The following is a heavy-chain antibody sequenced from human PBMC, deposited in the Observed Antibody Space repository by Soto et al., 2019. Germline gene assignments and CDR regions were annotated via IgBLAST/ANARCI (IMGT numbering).Heavy chain of an antibody. CDR2: VYSGGAT. V-gene: IGHV3-53*04. D-gene: IGHD3-10*01. Sequence: GGSLRLSCVGSGFTFSSNWMTWVRQAPGKGLEWVSLVYSGGATHYAASVKGRFTISTHSSQNTLFLQMNSLRTEDTATYYCVRGRYGSEIHWGQGTKVTVSS. J-gene: IGHJ4*02. CDR1: GFTFSSNW. CDR3: VRGRYGSEIH.